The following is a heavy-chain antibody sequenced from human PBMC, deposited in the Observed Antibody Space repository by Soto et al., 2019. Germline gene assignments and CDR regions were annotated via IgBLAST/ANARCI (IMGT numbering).Heavy chain of an antibody. CDR2: LYRDGYT. J-gene: IGHJ4*02. Sequence: EVQLVESGGGWILPGGSLRLSCAASGFTVSGYDMRWVRQAPGKGLEWVSLLYRDGYTYYADSVKGRFTISRDDSKNTLLLQMNSLRADDTAVYYCAREGMGDSALDYWGQGTLITVSS. CDR3: AREGMGDSALDY. CDR1: GFTVSGYD. D-gene: IGHD2-21*02. V-gene: IGHV3-53*01.